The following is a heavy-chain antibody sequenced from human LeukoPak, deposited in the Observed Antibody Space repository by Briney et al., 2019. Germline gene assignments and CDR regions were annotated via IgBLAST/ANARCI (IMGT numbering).Heavy chain of an antibody. V-gene: IGHV1-2*02. J-gene: IGHJ5*02. D-gene: IGHD6-19*01. CDR1: GYTFTGYY. CDR2: INPNSGGT. CDR3: ARDRGSGWDNWFDP. Sequence: ASVKVSCKASGYTFTGYYMHWVRQAPGQGLGWMGWINPNSGGTNYAQKFQGRVTMTRDTSISTAYMELSRLRSDDTAVYYCARDRGSGWDNWFDPWGQGTLVTVSS.